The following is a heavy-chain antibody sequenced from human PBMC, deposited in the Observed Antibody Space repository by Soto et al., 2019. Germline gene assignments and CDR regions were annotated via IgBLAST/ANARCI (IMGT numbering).Heavy chain of an antibody. J-gene: IGHJ4*02. V-gene: IGHV1-69*13. CDR3: ARDRVPMARGVIIDPFDY. CDR2: IIPIFGTA. Sequence: SVKVSCKASGGTFSSYAISWVRQAPGQGLEWMGGIIPIFGTANYAQKFQGRVTITADESTSTAYMELRSLRSDDTAVYYCARDRVPMARGVIIDPFDYWGQGTLVTVSS. CDR1: GGTFSSYA. D-gene: IGHD3-10*01.